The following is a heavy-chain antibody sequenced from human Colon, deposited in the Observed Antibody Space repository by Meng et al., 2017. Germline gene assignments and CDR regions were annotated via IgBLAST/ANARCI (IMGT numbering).Heavy chain of an antibody. Sequence: GGSLRLSCVVSGLTFRRYAMHWVRQAPGKGLEWVAVIAYDGGHKDYADSVKGRFTISRDNSLNTLYLQMNSLRAEDTAVYYCARDCNDGSGRFDYWGQGTLVTVSS. CDR3: ARDCNDGSGRFDY. D-gene: IGHD3-22*01. CDR1: GLTFRRYA. J-gene: IGHJ4*02. V-gene: IGHV3-30*01. CDR2: IAYDGGHK.